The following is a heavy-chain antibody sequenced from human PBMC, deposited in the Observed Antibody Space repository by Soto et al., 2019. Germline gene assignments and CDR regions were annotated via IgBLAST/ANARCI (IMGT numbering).Heavy chain of an antibody. CDR3: AKVRDYDYVWGSYRYNGGFDY. Sequence: QVQLVESGGGVVQPGRSLRLSCVASGFTFSSYGMHWVRQAPGKGLEWVAVISYDGSNKYYADSVKGRFTISRDNSKNTLYLQMNSLRAEDTAVYYCAKVRDYDYVWGSYRYNGGFDYWGQGTLVTVSS. CDR1: GFTFSSYG. J-gene: IGHJ4*02. CDR2: ISYDGSNK. V-gene: IGHV3-30*18. D-gene: IGHD3-16*02.